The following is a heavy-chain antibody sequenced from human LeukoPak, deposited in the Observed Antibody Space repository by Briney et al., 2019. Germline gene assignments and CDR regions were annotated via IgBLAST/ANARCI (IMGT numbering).Heavy chain of an antibody. V-gene: IGHV3-7*01. CDR2: IDQVGSDK. J-gene: IGHJ5*02. Sequence: PGGSLRLSCAASGFTLSDFWMSWVRQAPGKGLGWVANIDQVGSDKNYVGSVKGRFTISRDDAKNSLFLQMNSLRAEDTAVYYCARESTEDRPGSWGQGTLVTVSS. CDR1: GFTLSDFW. D-gene: IGHD5/OR15-5a*01. CDR3: ARESTEDRPGS.